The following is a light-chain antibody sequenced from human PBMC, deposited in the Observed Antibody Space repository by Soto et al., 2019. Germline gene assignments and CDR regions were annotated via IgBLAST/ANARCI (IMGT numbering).Light chain of an antibody. CDR2: DAS. CDR3: QQFSSYPLT. J-gene: IGKJ4*01. Sequence: EIVMTQSPATLSVSPGERATLSCRASQSVSSNLAWYQQKPGQAPRLLICDASSRATGIPDRFSGGGSGTDFTLTISRLEPEDFAVYYCQQFSSYPLTFGGGTKVDIK. CDR1: QSVSSN. V-gene: IGKV3-20*01.